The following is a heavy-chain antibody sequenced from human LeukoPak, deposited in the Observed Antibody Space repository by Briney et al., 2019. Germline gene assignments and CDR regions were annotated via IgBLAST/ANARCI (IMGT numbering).Heavy chain of an antibody. CDR1: GFIFSNYW. Sequence: SGGSLRLSCAASGFIFSNYWMHWVRQAPGKGLVWVSRINSDGSSTNYADSVKGRFTISRDNAKNTLYLQMNSLRAEDTAVYYCARGVTYYYDSSSYRLDPWGQGTLVTVSS. J-gene: IGHJ5*02. V-gene: IGHV3-74*01. D-gene: IGHD3-22*01. CDR2: INSDGSST. CDR3: ARGVTYYYDSSSYRLDP.